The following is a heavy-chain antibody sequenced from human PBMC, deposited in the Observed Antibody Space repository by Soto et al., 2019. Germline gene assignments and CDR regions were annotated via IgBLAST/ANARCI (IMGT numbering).Heavy chain of an antibody. J-gene: IGHJ4*02. CDR1: GGTFSSYT. D-gene: IGHD6-13*01. V-gene: IGHV1-69*02. CDR2: IIPILGIA. Sequence: SVKVSCKASGGTFSSYTISWVRQAPGQGLGWMGRIIPILGIANYAQKFQGRVTITADKSTSTAYMELSSLRSEDTAVYYCASRYREQHHFDYWGQGTLVTVSS. CDR3: ASRYREQHHFDY.